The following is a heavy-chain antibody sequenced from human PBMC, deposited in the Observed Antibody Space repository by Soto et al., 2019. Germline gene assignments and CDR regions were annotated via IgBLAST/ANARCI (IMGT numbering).Heavy chain of an antibody. CDR3: ARRDRGGNGGKSFPF. V-gene: IGHV4-39*01. CDR2: LYYSGSA. CDR1: AASSGRSSYF. J-gene: IGHJ4*02. Sequence: SETLSLTCTVSAASSGRSSYFWGWIRQPPGKGLEWIGSLYYSGSAYYNPSLYSRVTISADTSKDLLSLKLRSVTAADTAVYYCARRDRGGNGGKSFPFWGQGTLVTVSS. D-gene: IGHD5-12*01.